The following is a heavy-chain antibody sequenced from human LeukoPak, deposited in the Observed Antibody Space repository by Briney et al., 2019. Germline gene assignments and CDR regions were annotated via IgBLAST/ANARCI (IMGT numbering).Heavy chain of an antibody. V-gene: IGHV3-30*04. J-gene: IGHJ4*02. CDR1: GFIFDDYA. CDR3: ARDTLGEGEDANYAVYYFDY. Sequence: GGSLRLSCAASGFIFDDYAFHWVRQAPGKGLEWVAVISYDGSNKYYADSVKGRFTISRDNSKNTLYLQMNSLRAEDTAVYYCARDTLGEGEDANYAVYYFDYWGQGTVVTVSS. D-gene: IGHD4/OR15-4a*01. CDR2: ISYDGSNK.